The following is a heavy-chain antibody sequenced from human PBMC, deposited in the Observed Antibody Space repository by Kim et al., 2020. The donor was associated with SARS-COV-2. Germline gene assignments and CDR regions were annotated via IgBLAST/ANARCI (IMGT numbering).Heavy chain of an antibody. V-gene: IGHV1-69*13. CDR1: GGTFSNYA. D-gene: IGHD2-15*01. CDR3: ARDMGYCSGGSCYDYYYGMDV. J-gene: IGHJ6*02. Sequence: SVKVSCKASGGTFSNYAISWVRQAPGQGLEWMGGIIPIFGTTNYAQKFQGRVTITADESTSTAYMELSSLRSEDTAVYYCARDMGYCSGGSCYDYYYGMDVWGQGPTVTVPS. CDR2: IIPIFGTT.